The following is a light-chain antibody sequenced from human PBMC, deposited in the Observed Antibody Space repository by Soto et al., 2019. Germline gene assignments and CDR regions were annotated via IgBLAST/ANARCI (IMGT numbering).Light chain of an antibody. CDR1: QSVSSN. Sequence: EIVMTQSPATLSVSPGERATLSCRASQSVSSNLAWYQQKPGQAPRLLIYGAFTRATGIPARFSASGSGIEFTLTISSLQSGDFAVYYCQEYNNWPFTFGPGTKVDIK. CDR2: GAF. V-gene: IGKV3-15*01. CDR3: QEYNNWPFT. J-gene: IGKJ3*01.